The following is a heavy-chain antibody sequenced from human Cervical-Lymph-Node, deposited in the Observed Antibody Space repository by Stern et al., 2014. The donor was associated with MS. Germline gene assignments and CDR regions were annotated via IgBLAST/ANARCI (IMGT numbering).Heavy chain of an antibody. J-gene: IGHJ4*02. V-gene: IGHV1-24*01. Sequence: QVQLVQSGAEVKKPGASVKVSCKVSGNSLTEVSMHWVRQAPGQGLEWMGSYEPGNGKSTDAEKFHGRVTITEDKSTETAYIDLSSLRSAAAAVYYCAALGSSSGYKYWGQGTLVIVSS. CDR2: YEPGNGKS. CDR3: AALGSSSGYKY. CDR1: GNSLTEVS. D-gene: IGHD2-2*02.